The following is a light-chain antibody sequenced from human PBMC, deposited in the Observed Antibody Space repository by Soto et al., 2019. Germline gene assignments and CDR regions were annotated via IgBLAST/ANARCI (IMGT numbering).Light chain of an antibody. V-gene: IGLV2-11*01. J-gene: IGLJ1*01. Sequence: QSALTQPRSVSGSPGQSVTISCTGTSNDVGDYDYVSWYQQYPGKAPKLIIYDVNKRPSGVPDRFSGSKSDNTASLTISALQAEDEADYYCCSYAGGYTFVFGTGTKVTVL. CDR3: CSYAGGYTFV. CDR1: SNDVGDYDY. CDR2: DVN.